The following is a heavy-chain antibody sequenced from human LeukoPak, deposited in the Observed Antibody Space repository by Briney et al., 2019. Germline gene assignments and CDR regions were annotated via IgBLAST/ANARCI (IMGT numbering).Heavy chain of an antibody. D-gene: IGHD3-9*01. CDR3: ARQESNYDILTGYYTGSYFDY. V-gene: IGHV4-61*05. CDR2: IYYSGST. J-gene: IGHJ4*02. Sequence: PSETLSLTCTVSGGSISSSGHYWGWIRQPPGKGLEWIGYIYYSGSTNYNPSLKSRVTISVDTSKNQFSLKLSSVTAADTAVYYCARQESNYDILTGYYTGSYFDYWGQGTLVTVSS. CDR1: GGSISSSGHY.